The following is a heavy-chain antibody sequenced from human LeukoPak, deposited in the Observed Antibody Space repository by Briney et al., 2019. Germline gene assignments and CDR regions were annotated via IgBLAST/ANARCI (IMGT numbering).Heavy chain of an antibody. Sequence: SETLSLTSAVYGGFISGYYWSWIRQPPGKGLEWIGEINHSESTNYNPSLKSRVTISVDTSKNQFSLKLSSVTAADTAVYYCARGDTYYYASSGYYVSDAFDIWGQGTIVTVSS. CDR1: GGFISGYY. J-gene: IGHJ3*02. CDR3: ARGDTYYYASSGYYVSDAFDI. V-gene: IGHV4-34*01. CDR2: INHSEST. D-gene: IGHD3-22*01.